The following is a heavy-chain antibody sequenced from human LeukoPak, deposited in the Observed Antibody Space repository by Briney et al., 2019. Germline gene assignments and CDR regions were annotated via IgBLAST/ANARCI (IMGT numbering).Heavy chain of an antibody. Sequence: SVKVSCKASRGTFSNDAISWVRQAPGQGLEWMGRIFPILGIANYAQKFQGRVTITADKSTSTAYMELSSLRSEDTAVYYCASPSTTSYYDSSGFFDYWGQGTLVTVSS. CDR2: IFPILGIA. V-gene: IGHV1-69*04. CDR1: RGTFSNDA. D-gene: IGHD3-22*01. J-gene: IGHJ4*02. CDR3: ASPSTTSYYDSSGFFDY.